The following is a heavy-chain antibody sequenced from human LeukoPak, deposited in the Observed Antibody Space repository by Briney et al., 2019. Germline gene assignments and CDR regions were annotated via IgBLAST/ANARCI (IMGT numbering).Heavy chain of an antibody. Sequence: GASVTVSCKASGYTFTNYYIYWVRQAPGQGLEWVGKLNPSGDTTNYAQKFQGRVTMTRDTSISTAYMELSSLISDDTAFYYCARGGSSLDWFDPWGQGTLVTVSS. CDR3: ARGGSSLDWFDP. D-gene: IGHD6-13*01. V-gene: IGHV1-2*02. CDR1: GYTFTNYY. J-gene: IGHJ5*02. CDR2: LNPSGDTT.